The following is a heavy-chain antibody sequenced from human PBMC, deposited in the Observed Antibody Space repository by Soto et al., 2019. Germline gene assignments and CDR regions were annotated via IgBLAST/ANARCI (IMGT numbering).Heavy chain of an antibody. CDR1: GGSFSGYY. J-gene: IGHJ5*02. D-gene: IGHD2-2*01. CDR3: ARGQGTDIVVVPAARSGWFDP. V-gene: IGHV4-34*01. Sequence: SETLSLTCAVYGGSFSGYYWSWIRQPPGKGLEWIGEINHSGSTNYNPSLKSRVTISVDTSKNQFSLKLSSVTAADTAGYYCARGQGTDIVVVPAARSGWFDPWGQGTLVTVSS. CDR2: INHSGST.